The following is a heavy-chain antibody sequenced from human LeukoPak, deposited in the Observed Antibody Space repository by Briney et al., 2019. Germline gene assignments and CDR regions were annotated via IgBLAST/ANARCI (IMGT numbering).Heavy chain of an antibody. CDR2: IWYGGSNR. D-gene: IGHD1-26*01. J-gene: IGHJ4*02. V-gene: IGHV3-30*02. CDR3: AKDLSSGGSYVFDY. Sequence: TGGSLRLSCAASGFTFSSYGMHWVRQAPGKGLEWVAVIWYGGSNRYYAVSVKGRFTISRDNSKNTLYLQMNSLRTEDTAVYYCAKDLSSGGSYVFDYWGQGTLVTVSS. CDR1: GFTFSSYG.